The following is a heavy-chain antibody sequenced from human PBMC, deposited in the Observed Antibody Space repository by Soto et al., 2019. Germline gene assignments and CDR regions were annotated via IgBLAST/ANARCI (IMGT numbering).Heavy chain of an antibody. CDR2: IDHSGSA. CDR3: AGELGTFYFDH. D-gene: IGHD7-27*01. CDR1: AGSIRSGDYY. V-gene: IGHV4-30-4*01. Sequence: QVQLQESGPGLVKPSQTLSFTCTVSAGSIRSGDYYWTWIRQPPGKGLEWIGYIDHSGSAYYNPSLKSRATISIDTSNNQFSLKMTSVTAADTAVYYCAGELGTFYFDHWGQGTLVTVSS. J-gene: IGHJ4*02.